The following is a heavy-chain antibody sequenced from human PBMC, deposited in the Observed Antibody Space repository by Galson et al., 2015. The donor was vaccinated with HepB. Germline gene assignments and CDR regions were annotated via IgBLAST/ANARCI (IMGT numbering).Heavy chain of an antibody. V-gene: IGHV3-30-3*01. CDR1: GFIFSNHA. Sequence: SLRLSCAPSGFIFSNHAMHWVRQAPGKGLEWLAVISYDGNKKYYADSVKGRFTNSRDNSKNTLSLQMNSLRPEDTAVYYCARDQNSGSYPFYYMDVWGKGTTVTVSS. CDR2: ISYDGNKK. CDR3: ARDQNSGSYPFYYMDV. J-gene: IGHJ6*03. D-gene: IGHD1-26*01.